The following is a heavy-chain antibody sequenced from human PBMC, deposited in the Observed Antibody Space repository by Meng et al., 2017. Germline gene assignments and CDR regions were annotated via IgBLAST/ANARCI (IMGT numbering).Heavy chain of an antibody. V-gene: IGHV4-34*01. CDR1: GGSFSGYY. CDR2: INHSGST. D-gene: IGHD3-10*01. Sequence: QVLQQRWGAGLLKPSETLSRTFAVYGGSFSGYYWSWIRQPPGKGLEWIGEINHSGSTNYNPSLKSRVTISVDTSKNQFSLKLSSVTAADTAVYYCARKFTMVRGIYNWFDPWGQGTLVTVSS. CDR3: ARKFTMVRGIYNWFDP. J-gene: IGHJ5*02.